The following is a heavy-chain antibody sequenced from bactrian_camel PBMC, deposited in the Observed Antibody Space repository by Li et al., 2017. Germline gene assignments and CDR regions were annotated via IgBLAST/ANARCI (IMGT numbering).Heavy chain of an antibody. D-gene: IGHD6*01. Sequence: HVQLVESGGGSVQAGVSLNVSCVASGVTRDAYCIGWFRQGPGNEREGVAALYTDGSATYYADFLEGRFTIVYDSVKKTVDLQMNSLKPEDTATYYCAVEGYDGSCRVGGEFDYWGQGTQVTVS. CDR2: LYTDGSAT. J-gene: IGHJ4*01. CDR3: AVEGYDGSCRVGGEFDY. CDR1: GVTRDAYC. V-gene: IGHV3S6*01.